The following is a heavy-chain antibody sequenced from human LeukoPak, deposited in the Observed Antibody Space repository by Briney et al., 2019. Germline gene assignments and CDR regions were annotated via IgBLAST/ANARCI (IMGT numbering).Heavy chain of an antibody. V-gene: IGHV3-23*01. CDR2: ITDSGDRT. D-gene: IGHD3-16*01. CDR1: GFTFSSYA. J-gene: IGHJ4*02. CDR3: AKGGRGTYDY. Sequence: GGSLRLSCAASGFTFSSYAMTWVRQAPGKALEWVSSITDSGDRTYFADSVKGRFTISRDNSKNTLYLQMNSLRAEDTAVYYCAKGGRGTYDYWGQGSLVTVSS.